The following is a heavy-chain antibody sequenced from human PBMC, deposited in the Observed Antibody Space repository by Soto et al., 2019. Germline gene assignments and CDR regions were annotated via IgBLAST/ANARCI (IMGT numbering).Heavy chain of an antibody. Sequence: GGSLRLSCTASGFTFGDYAMSWFRQAPGRGLEWVGFIRSKAYGGTTEYAASVKGRFTISRDDSKSIAYLQMNSLKTEDTAVYYCTRSGVPAATYYYYYYMDVWGKGTTVTVSS. D-gene: IGHD2-2*01. J-gene: IGHJ6*03. CDR2: IRSKAYGGTT. CDR1: GFTFGDYA. CDR3: TRSGVPAATYYYYYYMDV. V-gene: IGHV3-49*03.